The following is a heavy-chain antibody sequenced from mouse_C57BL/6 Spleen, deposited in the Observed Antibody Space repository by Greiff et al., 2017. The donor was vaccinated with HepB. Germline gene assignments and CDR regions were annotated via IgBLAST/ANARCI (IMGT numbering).Heavy chain of an antibody. CDR3: ARHSTDY. D-gene: IGHD2-5*01. V-gene: IGHV1-59*01. Sequence: QVQLQQPGAELVRPGTSVKLSCKASGYTFTSYWMHWVKQRPGQGLEWIGVIDPSDSYTNYNQKFKGKATLTLDTSSSTAYMQLSSLTSEDSAVYYCARHSTDYWGQGTTLTVSS. J-gene: IGHJ2*01. CDR2: IDPSDSYT. CDR1: GYTFTSYW.